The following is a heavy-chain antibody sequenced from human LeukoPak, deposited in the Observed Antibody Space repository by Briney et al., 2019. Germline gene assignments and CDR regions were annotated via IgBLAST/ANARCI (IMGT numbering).Heavy chain of an antibody. J-gene: IGHJ5*02. Sequence: PSQTLSLTCTVSGGSISSGDYYWSWIRQHPGKGLEWIGYIYYSGSTYYNPSLRSRVTISVDTSKNQFSLKLSSVTAADTAVYYCARDVGYCSSTSCYPGGWFDPWGQGTLVTVSS. CDR3: ARDVGYCSSTSCYPGGWFDP. D-gene: IGHD2-2*01. CDR1: GGSISSGDYY. V-gene: IGHV4-31*03. CDR2: IYYSGST.